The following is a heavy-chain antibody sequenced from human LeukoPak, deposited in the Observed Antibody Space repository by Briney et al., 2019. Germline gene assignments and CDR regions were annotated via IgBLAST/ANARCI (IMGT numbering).Heavy chain of an antibody. CDR3: ARQGYRSGGSCPTANNWFDP. V-gene: IGHV5-51*01. CDR1: GYSFTSYW. Sequence: GESLKISCKGSGYSFTSYWIGWVRQMPGKGLEWMGIIYPGDSDTRYSPSFQGQVTISADKSISTAYLQWSSLKASDTAMYYCARQGYRSGGSCPTANNWFDPWGQGTLVTVSS. D-gene: IGHD2-15*01. J-gene: IGHJ5*02. CDR2: IYPGDSDT.